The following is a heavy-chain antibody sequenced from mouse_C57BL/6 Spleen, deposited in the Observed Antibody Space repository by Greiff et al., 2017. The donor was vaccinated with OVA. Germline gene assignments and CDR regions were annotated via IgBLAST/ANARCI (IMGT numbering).Heavy chain of an antibody. CDR1: GYTFTDYY. Sequence: EVQLQQSGPELVKPGASVKISCKASGYTFTDYYMNWVKQSHGKSLEWIGDINPNNGGTSYNQKFKGKATLTVDKSSSTAYMELRSLTSEDSAVYYCARVLYYGSSYWFAYWGQGTLVTVSA. V-gene: IGHV1-26*01. J-gene: IGHJ3*01. CDR2: INPNNGGT. CDR3: ARVLYYGSSYWFAY. D-gene: IGHD1-1*01.